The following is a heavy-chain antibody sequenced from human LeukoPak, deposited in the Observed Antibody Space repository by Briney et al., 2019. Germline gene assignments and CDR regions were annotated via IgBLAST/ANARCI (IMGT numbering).Heavy chain of an antibody. V-gene: IGHV1-46*01. CDR2: INPSSGST. CDR3: GRPGSYWSGGTCSSAHAMDV. Sequence: ASVKVSCKASGYTFTSYYMNWVRQAPGQGLEWMGIINPSSGSTSYAQKFQGRVTMTRNTSIRTAYMELTSLTSEDTAVYYCGRPGSYWSGGTCSSAHAMDVWAQGTTDTVSS. J-gene: IGHJ6*01. D-gene: IGHD2-15*01. CDR1: GYTFTSYY.